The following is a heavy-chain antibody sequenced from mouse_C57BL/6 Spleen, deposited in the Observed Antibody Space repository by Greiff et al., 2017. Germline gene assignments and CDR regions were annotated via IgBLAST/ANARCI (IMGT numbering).Heavy chain of an antibody. V-gene: IGHV1-69*01. J-gene: IGHJ2*01. CDR3: ARGVSYFDG. Sequence: QVQLQQPGAELVMPGASVKLSCKASGYTFTSYWMHWVKQRPGQGLEWIGEIDPSDSYTNYNEKFKGKSTLTVDKSSSTAYMQLSSLTSEDSAVYCCARGVSYFDGWGQGTTLTVSS. D-gene: IGHD2-12*01. CDR1: GYTFTSYW. CDR2: IDPSDSYT.